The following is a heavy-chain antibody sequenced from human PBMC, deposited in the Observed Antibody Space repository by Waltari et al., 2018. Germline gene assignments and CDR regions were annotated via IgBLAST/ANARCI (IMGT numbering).Heavy chain of an antibody. CDR3: ARGREMSPYFDY. CDR2: IYYSGST. Sequence: QVQLQESGPGLVKPSETLSLTCTVSGGSISSYYWSWIRQPPGKGLEWIGYIYYSGSTNYNPSLKSRVTISVDTSKNQFSLKLSSVTAADTAVYYCARGREMSPYFDYWGQGTLVTVSS. D-gene: IGHD1-26*01. J-gene: IGHJ4*02. CDR1: GGSISSYY. V-gene: IGHV4-59*01.